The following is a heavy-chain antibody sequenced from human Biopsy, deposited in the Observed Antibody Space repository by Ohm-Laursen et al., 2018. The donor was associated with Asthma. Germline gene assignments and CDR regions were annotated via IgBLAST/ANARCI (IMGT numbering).Heavy chain of an antibody. Sequence: SLSLSCTASGFTFRSYAMHWVRQAPGKGLERVAVGGSYYDRGLKYYADSVNGRFTVSRDDSKNTLYLQMNSLRPEDTAVYYCARDVMEWYLPAFDFWGQGTLVTVSS. D-gene: IGHD3-3*01. CDR3: ARDVMEWYLPAFDF. V-gene: IGHV3-30-3*01. CDR1: GFTFRSYA. J-gene: IGHJ4*02. CDR2: GGSYYDRGLK.